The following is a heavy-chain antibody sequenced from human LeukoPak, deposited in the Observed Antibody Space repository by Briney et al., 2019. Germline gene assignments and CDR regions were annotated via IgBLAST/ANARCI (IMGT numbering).Heavy chain of an antibody. D-gene: IGHD6-13*01. Sequence: GASVKVSCKASGGTFSSYAISWVRQAPGQGLEWMGRIIPILGIANYAQKFQGRVTMTRNTSISTAYMELSSLRSEDTAVYYCARHSSSFDYWGQGTLVTVSS. J-gene: IGHJ4*02. CDR1: GGTFSSYA. CDR3: ARHSSSFDY. V-gene: IGHV1-69*04. CDR2: IIPILGIA.